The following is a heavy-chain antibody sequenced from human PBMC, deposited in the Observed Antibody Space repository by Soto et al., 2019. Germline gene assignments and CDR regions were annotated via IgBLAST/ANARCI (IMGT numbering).Heavy chain of an antibody. V-gene: IGHV1-69*01. J-gene: IGHJ4*02. CDR3: ARDRDNNWNYVFGY. Sequence: QVQLVQCGAEVKKPGSSVKVSCKASGGTFSSYAISWVRQVPGQGLELMGGMIPIFGTANYAHQFQGRVTITEDESTSTAYMELSSLRCEDTAVYYCARDRDNNWNYVFGYWGQGTLVTVSS. D-gene: IGHD1-7*01. CDR1: GGTFSSYA. CDR2: MIPIFGTA.